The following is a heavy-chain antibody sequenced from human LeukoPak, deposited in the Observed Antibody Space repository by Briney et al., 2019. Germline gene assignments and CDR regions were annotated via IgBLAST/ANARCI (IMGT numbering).Heavy chain of an antibody. CDR1: GFTFSSYW. V-gene: IGHV3-7*01. D-gene: IGHD5-18*01. Sequence: GGSLRLSCAASGFTFSSYWMSWVRQAPGKGLEWVANIKQDGSEKYYVDSVKGRFTISRDNAKNSLYLQMNSLRAEDTAVYYCARVSYSYGYEVAFDIWGQGTMVTVSS. CDR3: ARVSYSYGYEVAFDI. CDR2: IKQDGSEK. J-gene: IGHJ3*02.